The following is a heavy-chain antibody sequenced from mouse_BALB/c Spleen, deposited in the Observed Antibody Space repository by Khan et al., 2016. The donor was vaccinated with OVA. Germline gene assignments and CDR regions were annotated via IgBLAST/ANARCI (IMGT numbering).Heavy chain of an antibody. J-gene: IGHJ2*01. CDR1: GSSITSDYA. CDR3: ARSVTITTVVATDFDY. CDR2: ISYSGHT. V-gene: IGHV3-2*02. D-gene: IGHD1-1*01. Sequence: EVQLQESGPGLVKPSQSLSLTCTVTGSSITSDYAWNWIRQFPGNRLEWMAYISYSGHTSYNPYLKSRISITRDTSKNQFFLQLNSVTTEDTATYYCARSVTITTVVATDFDYWGQGTTLTVSS.